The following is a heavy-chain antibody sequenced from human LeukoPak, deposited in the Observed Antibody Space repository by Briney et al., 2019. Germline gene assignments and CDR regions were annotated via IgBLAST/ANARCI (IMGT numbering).Heavy chain of an antibody. CDR3: ARDPGQYYDILTGYYTPYYFDY. CDR2: ISTYNGDT. V-gene: IGHV1-18*01. CDR1: GYTFTSYG. J-gene: IGHJ4*02. Sequence: GASMNGSCKASGYTFTSYGISWVRQAPGQGLEWMGWISTYNGDTDYAQKLQGRVTMTADTSTSTAYMEMRSLRSDDTAVYYCARDPGQYYDILTGYYTPYYFDYWGQGTLVTVSS. D-gene: IGHD3-9*01.